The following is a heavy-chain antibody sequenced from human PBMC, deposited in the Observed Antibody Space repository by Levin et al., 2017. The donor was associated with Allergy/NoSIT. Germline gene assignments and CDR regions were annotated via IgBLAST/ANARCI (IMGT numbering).Heavy chain of an antibody. CDR3: ARDGELTGASDI. J-gene: IGHJ3*02. CDR1: GGTFSSYA. D-gene: IGHD7-27*01. Sequence: SVKVSCKASGGTFSSYAISWVRQAPGQGLEWMGGIIPIFGTANYAQKFQGRVTITADESTSTAYMELSSLRSEDTAVYYCARDGELTGASDIWGQGTMVTVSS. V-gene: IGHV1-69*13. CDR2: IIPIFGTA.